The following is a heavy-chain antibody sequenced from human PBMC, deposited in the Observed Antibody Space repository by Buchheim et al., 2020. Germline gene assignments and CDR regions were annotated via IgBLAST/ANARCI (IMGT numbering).Heavy chain of an antibody. Sequence: QVQLVESGGGVVQPGRSLRLSCAASGFTFSSYAIHWVRQAPGKGLEWVAVISYDGSNKYYADSVKGRFTISRDNSKNTLSLQMNSLRAEDTAVYYCARAAYHYGMDVWGQGTT. CDR2: ISYDGSNK. CDR1: GFTFSSYA. J-gene: IGHJ6*02. CDR3: ARAAYHYGMDV. V-gene: IGHV3-30-3*01.